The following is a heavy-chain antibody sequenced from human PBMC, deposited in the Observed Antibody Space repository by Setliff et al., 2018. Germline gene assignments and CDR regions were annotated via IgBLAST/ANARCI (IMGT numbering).Heavy chain of an antibody. CDR2: ISSSSTI. J-gene: IGHJ4*02. V-gene: IGHV3-48*01. CDR3: ARQNDFWRGQDFDY. CDR1: GFTFSSYS. D-gene: IGHD3-3*01. Sequence: PGGSLRLSCAASGFTFSSYSMNWVRQAPGKGLEWVSYISSSSTIYYADSVKGRFTISRDNAKNSLYLQMNSLRAEDTAVYYCARQNDFWRGQDFDYWGQGTLVTVSS.